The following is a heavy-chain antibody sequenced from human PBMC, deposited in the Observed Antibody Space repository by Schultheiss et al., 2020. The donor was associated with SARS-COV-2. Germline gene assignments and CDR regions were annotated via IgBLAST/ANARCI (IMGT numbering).Heavy chain of an antibody. CDR3: ARHIETSFQAALDY. D-gene: IGHD6-13*01. CDR2: IYPGDSDT. CDR1: GYSFTSYW. J-gene: IGHJ4*02. V-gene: IGHV5-51*01. Sequence: GGSLRLSCKGSGYSFTSYWIGWVRQMPGKGLEWMGIIYPGDSDTRYSPSFQGQVTISADKSISTAYLQWSSLKASDTAMYYCARHIETSFQAALDYWGQGTLVTVS.